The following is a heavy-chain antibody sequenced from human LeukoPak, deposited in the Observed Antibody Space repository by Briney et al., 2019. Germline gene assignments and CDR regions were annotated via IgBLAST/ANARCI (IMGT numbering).Heavy chain of an antibody. V-gene: IGHV3-23*01. Sequence: PGGSLRLSCAASGYTFSSYAMSWVRQAPGKGLEWVSAISGSGGSTYYADSVEGRFTISRDNSKNTLYLQMNSLRAEDTAVYYCAKVSYYYDSSGSNYWGQGTLVTVSS. D-gene: IGHD3-22*01. CDR2: ISGSGGST. CDR3: AKVSYYYDSSGSNY. J-gene: IGHJ4*02. CDR1: GYTFSSYA.